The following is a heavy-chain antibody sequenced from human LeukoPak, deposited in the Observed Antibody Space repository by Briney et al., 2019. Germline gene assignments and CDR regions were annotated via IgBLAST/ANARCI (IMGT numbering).Heavy chain of an antibody. CDR1: GFSFSSYW. D-gene: IGHD3-10*01. Sequence: GGSLRLSCAASGFSFSSYWMSWVRQAPGKGLEWVANINQDGSEKYYVDSVKGRFTISRDNAKNSLYLQMNSLRAEDTAVYYCAREWSGFGELPDYWGQGTLVTVSS. J-gene: IGHJ4*02. V-gene: IGHV3-7*01. CDR3: AREWSGFGELPDY. CDR2: INQDGSEK.